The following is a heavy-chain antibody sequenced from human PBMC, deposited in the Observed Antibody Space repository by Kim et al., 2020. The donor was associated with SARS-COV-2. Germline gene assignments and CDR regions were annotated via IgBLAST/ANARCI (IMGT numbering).Heavy chain of an antibody. D-gene: IGHD3-22*01. CDR3: AKDMGAHYYDSSGSFDY. V-gene: IGHV3-9*01. J-gene: IGHJ4*02. Sequence: VKGRFTISRDNAKNSLYLQMNSLRAEDTALYYCAKDMGAHYYDSSGSFDYWGQGTLVTVSS.